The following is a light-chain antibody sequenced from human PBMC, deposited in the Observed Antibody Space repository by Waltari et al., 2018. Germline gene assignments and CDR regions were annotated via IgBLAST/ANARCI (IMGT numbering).Light chain of an antibody. Sequence: AIQMTQSPSSLSASVADHGTITCRASQGIRYDLGWYQQKPGKAPKLLIYAASSLQSGVPSRFSGGGAGTEFTLTISSLQPEDFATYYCLQDYNYPWTFGQGTKVEIK. V-gene: IGKV1-6*01. CDR1: QGIRYD. J-gene: IGKJ1*01. CDR2: AAS. CDR3: LQDYNYPWT.